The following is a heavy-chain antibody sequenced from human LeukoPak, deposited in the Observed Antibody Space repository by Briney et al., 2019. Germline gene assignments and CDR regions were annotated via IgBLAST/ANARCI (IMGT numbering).Heavy chain of an antibody. J-gene: IGHJ6*02. CDR2: MNPNSGNT. D-gene: IGHD3-3*01. Sequence: ASVKVSRKASGYTFTSYDINWVRQATGQGLEWMGWMNPNSGNTGYAQKFQGRVTMTRNTSISTAYMELSSLRSEDTAVYYCAREYYDFWSGYYYRYYYYGMDVWGQGTTVTVSS. CDR3: AREYYDFWSGYYYRYYYYGMDV. V-gene: IGHV1-8*01. CDR1: GYTFTSYD.